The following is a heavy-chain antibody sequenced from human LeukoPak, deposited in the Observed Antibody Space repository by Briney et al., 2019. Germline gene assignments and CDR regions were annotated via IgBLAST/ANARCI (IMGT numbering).Heavy chain of an antibody. CDR3: AREAWDLTGRAPVI. V-gene: IGHV3-33*01. CDR2: IRYDGSKK. CDR1: GFTFSSYG. D-gene: IGHD1-14*01. Sequence: PGRSLRLSCAASGFTFSSYGMHWVRQAPGKGLECVASIRYDGSKKYYADSMTGRFTISRDNSKNTLYLEINSLRAEDTAVYYCAREAWDLTGRAPVIWGQGTLVTVSS. J-gene: IGHJ4*02.